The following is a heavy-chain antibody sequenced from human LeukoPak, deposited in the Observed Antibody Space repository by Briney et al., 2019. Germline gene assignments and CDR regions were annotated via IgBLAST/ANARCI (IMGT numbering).Heavy chain of an antibody. J-gene: IGHJ5*02. CDR2: IYYSGNT. D-gene: IGHD2/OR15-2a*01. CDR1: GGSISSSSYY. Sequence: PSETLSLTCTVSGGSISSSSYYWGWIRQPPGKGLEWIGSIYYSGNTYYHPSLKSRATISVDSSKNQFSLKLNSVTAADTAVYYCARHDQDSSTLNWFDPWGQGTLVTVSS. CDR3: ARHDQDSSTLNWFDP. V-gene: IGHV4-39*01.